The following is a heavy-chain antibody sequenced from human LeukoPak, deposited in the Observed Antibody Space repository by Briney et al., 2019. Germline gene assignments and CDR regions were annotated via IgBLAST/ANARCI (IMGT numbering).Heavy chain of an antibody. J-gene: IGHJ5*01. CDR2: INTNSGAT. D-gene: IGHD6-13*01. CDR3: ARGDGSSWFAY. V-gene: IGHV1-2*02. CDR1: GYTFTDNW. Sequence: GASVKVSCKASGYTFTDNWMHWVRQAPGQGLEWIGLINTNSGATSNAQAFQGRVTMTRDTSISTAYMELGRLGLDDTAVYYCARGDGSSWFAYWGQGALVIVPS.